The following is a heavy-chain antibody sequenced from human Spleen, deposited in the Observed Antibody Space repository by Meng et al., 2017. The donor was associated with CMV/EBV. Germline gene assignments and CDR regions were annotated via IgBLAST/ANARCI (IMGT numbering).Heavy chain of an antibody. CDR3: ARTYNNDWYYFDY. V-gene: IGHV1-2*02. J-gene: IGHJ4*02. D-gene: IGHD3-9*01. CDR2: INPNGGGT. CDR1: GYTFTDYY. Sequence: ASVKVSCKASGYTFTDYYIHWVRQAPGQGPEWMGWINPNGGGTKYAQKFQGRVTMTRDTSISTAYMELGSLRSDDTAIYYCARTYNNDWYYFDYWGQGTLVTVSS.